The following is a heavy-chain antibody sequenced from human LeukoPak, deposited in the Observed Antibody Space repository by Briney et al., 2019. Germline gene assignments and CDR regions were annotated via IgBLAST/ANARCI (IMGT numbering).Heavy chain of an antibody. D-gene: IGHD3-10*01. CDR3: ARGPFEWFGGLPDGMDV. V-gene: IGHV3-66*01. Sequence: GGSLRLSCAASGFTVSSNYMSWVRQAPGKGLEWVSVIYSGGSTYYADSVKGRFTISRDNSKNTLYLQMNNLRAEDTAVYYCARGPFEWFGGLPDGMDVWGQGTTVTVSS. CDR2: IYSGGST. J-gene: IGHJ6*02. CDR1: GFTVSSNY.